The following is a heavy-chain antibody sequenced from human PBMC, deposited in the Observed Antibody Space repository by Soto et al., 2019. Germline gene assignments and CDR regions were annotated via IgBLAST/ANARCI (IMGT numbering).Heavy chain of an antibody. V-gene: IGHV1-2*04. J-gene: IGHJ4*02. CDR3: ERGGLNYGYALDS. CDR2: IKLKNGYR. CDR1: GSTFNAYY. D-gene: IGHD5-18*01. Sequence: QVQLVQSGAEVKKLGASVKVSCKASGSTFNAYYMHWVRQAPGQGLEWVGWIKLKNGYRNYAQRYQGWVTRTWDTSISDGQLDLIRLRSDDTAVYYCERGGLNYGYALDSCGQGTLITVSS.